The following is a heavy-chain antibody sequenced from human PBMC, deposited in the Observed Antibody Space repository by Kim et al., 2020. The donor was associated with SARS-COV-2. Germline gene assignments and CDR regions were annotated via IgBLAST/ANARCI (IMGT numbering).Heavy chain of an antibody. J-gene: IGHJ3*02. Sequence: SGKGRSTISRATSKNTLYLQMNSLGAEDTAVYYCAKPSGSYRWANAFDIWGQGTMVTVSS. CDR3: AKPSGSYRWANAFDI. V-gene: IGHV3-23*01. D-gene: IGHD1-26*01.